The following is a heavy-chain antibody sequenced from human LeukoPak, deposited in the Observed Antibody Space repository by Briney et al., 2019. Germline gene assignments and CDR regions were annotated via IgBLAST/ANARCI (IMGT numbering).Heavy chain of an antibody. CDR1: GGSISSGYY. CDR3: ARYPPGEDY. Sequence: SETLSLSCTVSGGSISSGYYWGWIRQPPGKGLEWIGNIYHNGNTYYNPSLKSRVTISVDTSKKQFSLKLRTATAADTAVYYCARYPPGEDYWGQGTLVTVSS. D-gene: IGHD3-16*01. CDR2: IYHNGNT. J-gene: IGHJ4*02. V-gene: IGHV4-38-2*02.